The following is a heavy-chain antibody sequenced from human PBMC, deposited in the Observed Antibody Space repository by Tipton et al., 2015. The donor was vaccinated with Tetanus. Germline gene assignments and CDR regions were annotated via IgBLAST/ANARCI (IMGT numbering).Heavy chain of an antibody. CDR2: ITSSSSTI. CDR1: GITVRDAW. D-gene: IGHD3-16*02. J-gene: IGHJ4*02. CDR3: ARVTRYDYFSETYRPHFDY. V-gene: IGHV3-11*04. Sequence: SLRLSCAASGITVRDAWMGWVRQAPGKGLEWVSYITSSSSTIYYADSVKGRFTISRDNAKNSLYLQMNSLRDDDTAVYYCARVTRYDYFSETYRPHFDYWGQGSLVIVSS.